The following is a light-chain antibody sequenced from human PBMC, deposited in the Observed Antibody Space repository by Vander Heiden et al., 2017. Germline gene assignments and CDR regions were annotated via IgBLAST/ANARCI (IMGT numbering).Light chain of an antibody. CDR2: AAS. V-gene: IGKV1-39*01. CDR3: QQSYRTPYT. CDR1: QSISSY. J-gene: IGKJ2*01. Sequence: DIQMTQSPSSLSASVGDRVTITCRASQSISSYLNWYQQKPGKAPKLLIYAASSLQSGVPSRFSGSGSGTDFTLIISSLQPEDVATYYCQQSYRTPYTFGQGTKLEIK.